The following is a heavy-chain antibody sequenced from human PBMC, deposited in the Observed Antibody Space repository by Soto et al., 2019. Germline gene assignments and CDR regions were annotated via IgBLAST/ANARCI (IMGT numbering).Heavy chain of an antibody. CDR3: ARDLGAGHYDSSGYYNY. V-gene: IGHV3-11*06. J-gene: IGHJ4*02. Sequence: GGSLRLSCAASGFTFNDYYMSWIRQAPGKGLEWVSYISSSSDYTNYADSVKGRFTISRDNAKNSLYLQMNSLRAEDTAVYYCARDLGAGHYDSSGYYNYWGQGTLVTVSS. CDR2: ISSSSDYT. CDR1: GFTFNDYY. D-gene: IGHD3-22*01.